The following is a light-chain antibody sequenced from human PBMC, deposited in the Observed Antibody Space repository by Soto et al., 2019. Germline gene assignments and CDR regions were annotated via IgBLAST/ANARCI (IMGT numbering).Light chain of an antibody. J-gene: IGKJ1*01. V-gene: IGKV1-39*01. CDR2: AAS. Sequence: DIQMTQSPSSLPASVGDRVTITCRASQSISNYLNWYQQKPGKAPKLPIYAASSLQSGVPSRFSGSGSGTEFTLTISSLQPEDFATYYCQQSYSTPQGAFGQGTKVDIK. CDR3: QQSYSTPQGA. CDR1: QSISNY.